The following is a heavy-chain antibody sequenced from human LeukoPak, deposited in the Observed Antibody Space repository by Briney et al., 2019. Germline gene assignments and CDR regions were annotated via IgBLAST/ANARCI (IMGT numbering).Heavy chain of an antibody. J-gene: IGHJ6*03. CDR1: GFTFSSYA. D-gene: IGHD3-3*01. V-gene: IGHV3-23*01. CDR2: ISGSGGST. Sequence: GGSLRLSCAASGFTFSSYAMSWVRQAPGKGLEWVSAISGSGGSTYYADSVKGRFTISRDNSKNTPYLQMNSLRTEDTAVYYCAKPERGYLLDYYMDVSGKGTTVTVSS. CDR3: AKPERGYLLDYYMDV.